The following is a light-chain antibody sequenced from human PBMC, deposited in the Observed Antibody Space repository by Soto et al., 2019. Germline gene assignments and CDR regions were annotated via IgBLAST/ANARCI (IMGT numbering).Light chain of an antibody. CDR3: QQYNSYRA. J-gene: IGKJ1*01. Sequence: DIQMTQSPSTLSASVGDRVTITCRASQSISSWLAWYKQKPGKAPKLLIYDASSLESGVPSRFSGSGSGTEFTLTIRSLKPDDFATDYCQQYNSYRAFGQGTKGDIK. CDR2: DAS. CDR1: QSISSW. V-gene: IGKV1-5*01.